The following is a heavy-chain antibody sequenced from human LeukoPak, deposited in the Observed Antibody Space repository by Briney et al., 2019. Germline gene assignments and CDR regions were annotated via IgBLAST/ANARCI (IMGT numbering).Heavy chain of an antibody. CDR2: IWYDGSNK. D-gene: IGHD4-17*01. Sequence: GGSLRLSCTASGLTFSTSGFNWVRQAPGKGLEWVAVIWYDGSNKYYADSVKGRFTISRDNSKNTLYLQMNSLRAEDTAVYYCAKDLGPMTTVTPVGFDYWGQGTLVTVSS. CDR3: AKDLGPMTTVTPVGFDY. CDR1: GLTFSTSG. V-gene: IGHV3-33*06. J-gene: IGHJ4*02.